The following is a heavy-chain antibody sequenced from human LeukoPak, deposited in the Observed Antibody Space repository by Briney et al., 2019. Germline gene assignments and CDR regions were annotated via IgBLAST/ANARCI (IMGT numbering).Heavy chain of an antibody. CDR1: GYTFTSYG. J-gene: IGHJ4*02. CDR2: ISAYNGNT. CDR3: ARSIAEAGTIYRVPRYFDY. V-gene: IGHV1-18*01. D-gene: IGHD6-19*01. Sequence: ASVKVSCKASGYTFTSYGISWVRQAPGQGLEWMGWISAYNGNTNYAQKLQGRVTMTTDTSTSTAYMELRSLRSDDTAVYYCARSIAEAGTIYRVPRYFDYWGQGTLVTVSS.